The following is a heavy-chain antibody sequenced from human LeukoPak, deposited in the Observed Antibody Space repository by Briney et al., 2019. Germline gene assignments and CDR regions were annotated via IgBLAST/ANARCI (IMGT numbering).Heavy chain of an antibody. J-gene: IGHJ4*02. CDR1: GFTFSSYA. Sequence: GGSLRLSCAAPGFTFSSYAMHWVRQAPGKGLEWVAVISYDGSNKYYADSVKGRFTISRDNSKDTLYLQMNSLRAEDTAVYYCARDSSAGDYENYFDYWGQGTLVTVSS. V-gene: IGHV3-30*04. CDR2: ISYDGSNK. CDR3: ARDSSAGDYENYFDY. D-gene: IGHD4-17*01.